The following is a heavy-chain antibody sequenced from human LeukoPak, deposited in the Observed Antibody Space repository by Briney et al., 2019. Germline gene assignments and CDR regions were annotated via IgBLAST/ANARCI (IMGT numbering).Heavy chain of an antibody. CDR1: GFTFSSYS. CDR2: INWNGGSI. CDR3: ARNRGIPLIRGLISFYYHAMDV. J-gene: IGHJ6*02. Sequence: PGGSLRLSCAASGFTFSSYSMNWVRQAPGKGLEWVSGINWNGGSIGYADSVKGRFTISRDNVKNSLFLQMHSLRAEDTALYYCARNRGIPLIRGLISFYYHAMDVWGQGTTVTVSS. D-gene: IGHD3-10*01. V-gene: IGHV3-20*04.